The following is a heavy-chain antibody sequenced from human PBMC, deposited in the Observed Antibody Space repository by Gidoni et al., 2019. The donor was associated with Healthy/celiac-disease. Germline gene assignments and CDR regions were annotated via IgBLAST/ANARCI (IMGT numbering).Heavy chain of an antibody. D-gene: IGHD6-19*01. J-gene: IGHJ4*02. CDR1: GFTFDDYA. Sequence: EVQLVESGGGLVQPGRSLRLSCAASGFTFDDYAMHWVRQAPGKGLEWVSGISWNSGSIGYADSVKGRFTISRDNAKNSLYLQMNSLRAEDTALYYCAKAQYSSGWWGFDYRGQGTLVTVSS. CDR3: AKAQYSSGWWGFDY. CDR2: ISWNSGSI. V-gene: IGHV3-9*01.